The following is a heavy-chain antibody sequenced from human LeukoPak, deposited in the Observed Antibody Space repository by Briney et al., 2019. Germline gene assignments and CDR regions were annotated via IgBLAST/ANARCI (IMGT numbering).Heavy chain of an antibody. V-gene: IGHV1-2*02. CDR3: ARGDSGPHYYYYYYMDV. CDR2: MNPNSGGT. Sequence: ASVKVSCKASGYTFTSYDINWVRQATGQGLEWMGWMNPNSGGTNYAQKFQGRVTMTRDTSISTAYMELSRLRSDDTAVYYCARGDSGPHYYYYYYMDVWGKGTTVTVSS. D-gene: IGHD6-25*01. J-gene: IGHJ6*03. CDR1: GYTFTSYD.